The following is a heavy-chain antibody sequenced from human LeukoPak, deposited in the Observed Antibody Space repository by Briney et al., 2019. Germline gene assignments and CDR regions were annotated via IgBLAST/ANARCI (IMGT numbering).Heavy chain of an antibody. D-gene: IGHD3-3*01. Sequence: PGGSLRLSCAASGFTFSSYTMSWVRQAPGKGLEWVAVISYDGSNKYYADSVKGRFTISRDNSKNTLHLQMNSLRGEDTAVYYCARWGGQYDFWSGYYSFDYWGQGTPVTVSS. CDR1: GFTFSSYT. J-gene: IGHJ4*02. V-gene: IGHV3-30*04. CDR3: ARWGGQYDFWSGYYSFDY. CDR2: ISYDGSNK.